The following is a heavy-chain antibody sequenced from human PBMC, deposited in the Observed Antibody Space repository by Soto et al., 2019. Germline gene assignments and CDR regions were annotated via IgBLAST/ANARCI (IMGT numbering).Heavy chain of an antibody. V-gene: IGHV1-18*01. D-gene: IGHD3-10*01. Sequence: QVQLVQSGGEAKKPGASVKVSCKASGYTFTNYVISWVRQAPGQGLEWMGWINVYNGNTKYALKVQGRVTMTTDTSTRTAYMELRSLRSDDTAVYYCARGVGSGSYYNQYNWFDPWGQGTLVTVSS. J-gene: IGHJ5*02. CDR3: ARGVGSGSYYNQYNWFDP. CDR1: GYTFTNYV. CDR2: INVYNGNT.